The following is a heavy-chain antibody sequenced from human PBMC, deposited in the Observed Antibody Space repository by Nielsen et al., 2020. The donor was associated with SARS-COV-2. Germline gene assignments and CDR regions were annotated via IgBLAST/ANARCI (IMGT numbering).Heavy chain of an antibody. D-gene: IGHD3-10*01. CDR2: IKEDGSVK. CDR1: GFTFSNSF. V-gene: IGHV3-7*05. CDR3: ANGVRGAY. Sequence: GGSLRLSCAASGFTFSNSFMTWVRQAPGQGLEWVANIKEDGSVKLYVDSVRGRFTISRDNAQKSVYLQMNSLRAEDTAVYYCANGVRGAYWGQGALVTVSS. J-gene: IGHJ4*02.